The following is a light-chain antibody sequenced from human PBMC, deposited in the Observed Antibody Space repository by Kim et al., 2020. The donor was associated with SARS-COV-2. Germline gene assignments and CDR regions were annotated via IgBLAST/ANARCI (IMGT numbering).Light chain of an antibody. Sequence: SASIGDRVTITCRASQRIINYLNWYQQKPGKAPKLLTYGASTLQTGVPSRFSGSGSGAEFTLTISGLQPEDSATYYCQQSYTTPTFGQGTKVEIK. CDR3: QQSYTTPT. V-gene: IGKV1-39*01. J-gene: IGKJ1*01. CDR2: GAS. CDR1: QRIINY.